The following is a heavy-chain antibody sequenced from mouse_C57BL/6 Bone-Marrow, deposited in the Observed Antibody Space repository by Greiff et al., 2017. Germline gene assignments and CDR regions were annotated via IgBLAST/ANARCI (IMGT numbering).Heavy chain of an antibody. Sequence: VQLKESGAELVKPGASVKLSCKASGYTFTEYTIHWVKQRSGQGLEWIGWFYPGSGSIKYNEKFKDKATLTADKSSSTVYMELSRLTSEDSAVYVCARHEDDLTGTGWYFDVWGTGTTVTVSS. D-gene: IGHD4-1*01. J-gene: IGHJ1*03. CDR1: GYTFTEYT. V-gene: IGHV1-62-2*01. CDR2: FYPGSGSI. CDR3: ARHEDDLTGTGWYFDV.